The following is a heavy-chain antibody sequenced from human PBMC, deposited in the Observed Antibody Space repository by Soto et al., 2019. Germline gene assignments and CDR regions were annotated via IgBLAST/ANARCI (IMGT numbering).Heavy chain of an antibody. Sequence: SVKVSCKASGGTFSSYAISWVRQAPGQGLEWMGGIIPIFGTANYAQKFQGRVTITADESTSTAYMELSSLRSEDTAVYYCARDWGITMVRVPREDYYYGMDVWGQGTTVTVS. CDR1: GGTFSSYA. CDR2: IIPIFGTA. D-gene: IGHD3-10*01. J-gene: IGHJ6*02. CDR3: ARDWGITMVRVPREDYYYGMDV. V-gene: IGHV1-69*13.